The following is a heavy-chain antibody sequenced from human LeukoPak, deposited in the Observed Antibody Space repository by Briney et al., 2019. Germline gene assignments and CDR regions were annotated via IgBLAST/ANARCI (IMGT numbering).Heavy chain of an antibody. J-gene: IGHJ4*02. CDR3: ASTSRGVIDY. CDR2: ISYDGGNK. V-gene: IGHV3-30*03. Sequence: GRSLRLSCAASGFTFSNYGMHWVRQAPGKGLEWVAVISYDGGNKYYADSVKGRFTISRDNSKNTLYLQMNSLRGEDAAVYYCASTSRGVIDYWGQGTLVTVSS. D-gene: IGHD3-10*01. CDR1: GFTFSNYG.